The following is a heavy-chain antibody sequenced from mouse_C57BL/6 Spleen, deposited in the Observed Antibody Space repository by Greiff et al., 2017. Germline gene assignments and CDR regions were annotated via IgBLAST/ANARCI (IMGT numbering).Heavy chain of an antibody. D-gene: IGHD1-1*02. J-gene: IGHJ1*03. CDR3: ARWYHWYVDV. CDR2: INPNNGGT. CDR1: GYTFTDYN. V-gene: IGHV1-18*01. Sequence: VQLQQSGPELVKPGASVKIPCKASGYTFTDYNMAWVKQSHGKSLEWIGDINPNNGGTIYNQKFKGKATLTVDKSSSTAYMELRSLTSEDTAVYYCARWYHWYVDVWGTGTTVTVSS.